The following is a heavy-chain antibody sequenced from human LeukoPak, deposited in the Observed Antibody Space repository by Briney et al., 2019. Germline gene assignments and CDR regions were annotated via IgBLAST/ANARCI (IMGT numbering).Heavy chain of an antibody. CDR2: IYYSGST. V-gene: IGHV4-59*01. Sequence: SGTLSLTCTVSGGSISSYYWNWIRQPPGKGLEWIGYIYYSGSTNYNPSLKSRVTTSVDTSKNQFSLKLSSVTAADTAVHYCARERLGYYDRSGLDYWGQGTLVTVSS. D-gene: IGHD3-22*01. J-gene: IGHJ4*02. CDR3: ARERLGYYDRSGLDY. CDR1: GGSISSYY.